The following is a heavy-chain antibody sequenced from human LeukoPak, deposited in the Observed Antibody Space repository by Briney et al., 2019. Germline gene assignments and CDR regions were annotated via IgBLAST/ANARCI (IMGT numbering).Heavy chain of an antibody. V-gene: IGHV3-15*01. CDR3: TRESGYKTSRQRGFDS. CDR2: IKSKTSGGTI. J-gene: IGHJ4*02. D-gene: IGHD5-12*01. CDR1: GFDFSFTW. Sequence: PGGSLRLSCAASGFDFSFTWMSWVRQAPGKGLELVGRIKSKTSGGTIDYAAPVRGRFTISRDDTENMLFLQMSSLKTEDTAVYYCTRESGYKTSRQRGFDSWGQGILVTVSS.